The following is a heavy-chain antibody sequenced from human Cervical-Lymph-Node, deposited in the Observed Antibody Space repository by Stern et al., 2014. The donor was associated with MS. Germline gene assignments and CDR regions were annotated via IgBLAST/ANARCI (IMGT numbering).Heavy chain of an antibody. V-gene: IGHV1-69*06. CDR1: GDTFSSYA. CDR2: ITAVFGTT. D-gene: IGHD1-26*01. Sequence: VQLVESGAEVKKPGSSVKVSCKASGDTFSSYAINWVRQVPGQGLEWMGGITAVFGTTIYAQKIQGRVTITADKSTKTACMELMTLRSEDSAVYYCARGGGLVGYFDYWGQGTLVSVSS. CDR3: ARGGGLVGYFDY. J-gene: IGHJ4*02.